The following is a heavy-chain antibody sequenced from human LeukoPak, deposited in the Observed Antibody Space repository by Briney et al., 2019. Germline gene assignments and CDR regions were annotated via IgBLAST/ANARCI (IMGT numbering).Heavy chain of an antibody. D-gene: IGHD1-7*01. Sequence: GGSLRLSCAASGFTFSSYWMHWVRQAPGKGLVWVSRVNNDGSSTIYADSVKGRFTISGDNAKNTLYLQMNSLRAEDTAVYYCARGGWGTALDYWGQGTLVTVSS. J-gene: IGHJ4*02. CDR2: VNNDGSST. V-gene: IGHV3-74*01. CDR1: GFTFSSYW. CDR3: ARGGWGTALDY.